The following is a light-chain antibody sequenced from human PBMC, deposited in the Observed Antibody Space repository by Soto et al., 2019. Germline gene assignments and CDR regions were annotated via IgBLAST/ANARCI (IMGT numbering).Light chain of an antibody. Sequence: EIVLTQSPATLSLSPGERATLSCRASQSVSSSLAWYQQKPGQAPRLLIYDASNRATGIPARFSGSGSGTDFTLTISSLQSEDFAVYYCQQYNNWPPWTFGQGTKVDIK. V-gene: IGKV3-11*01. CDR1: QSVSSS. CDR3: QQYNNWPPWT. CDR2: DAS. J-gene: IGKJ1*01.